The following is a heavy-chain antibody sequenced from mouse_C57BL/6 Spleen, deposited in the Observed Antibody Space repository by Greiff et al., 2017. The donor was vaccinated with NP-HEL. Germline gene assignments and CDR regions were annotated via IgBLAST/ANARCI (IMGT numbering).Heavy chain of an antibody. Sequence: EVMLVESGGGLVKPGGSLKLSCAASGFTFSSYTMSWVRQTPEKRLEWVATISGGGGNTYYTDSVKGRFTISRDNAKNALYLQMSSLRSEDTALYYCARRECFADWGQGTLVTVSA. CDR1: GFTFSSYT. CDR3: ARRECFAD. CDR2: ISGGGGNT. V-gene: IGHV5-9*01. J-gene: IGHJ3*01. D-gene: IGHD6-1*01.